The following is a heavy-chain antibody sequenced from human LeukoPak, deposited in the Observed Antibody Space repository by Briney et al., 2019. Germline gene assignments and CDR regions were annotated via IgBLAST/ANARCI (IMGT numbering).Heavy chain of an antibody. CDR3: ARLATYCSGGSCYWSHEYFQH. D-gene: IGHD2-15*01. CDR2: INHSGST. Sequence: SETLSLTCAVYGGSFSGYYWGWIRQPPGKGLEWIGEINHSGSTNYNPSLKSRVTISVDTSKNQFSLKLSSVTAADTAVYYCARLATYCSGGSCYWSHEYFQHWGQGTLVTVSS. J-gene: IGHJ1*01. CDR1: GGSFSGYY. V-gene: IGHV4-34*01.